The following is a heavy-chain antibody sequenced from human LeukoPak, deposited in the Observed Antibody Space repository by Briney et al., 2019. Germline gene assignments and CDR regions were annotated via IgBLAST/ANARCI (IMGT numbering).Heavy chain of an antibody. D-gene: IGHD1-26*01. CDR3: ARDSGWEPLSLDY. J-gene: IGHJ4*02. V-gene: IGHV3-21*01. Sequence: GGSLRLSCAASGFTFSSYSMNWVRQAPGKGLEWVSSISSSSSYIYYADSVKGRFTISRDNAKNSLYLQMNSLRAEDTAVYYCARDSGWEPLSLDYWGQGTLVTVSS. CDR1: GFTFSSYS. CDR2: ISSSSSYI.